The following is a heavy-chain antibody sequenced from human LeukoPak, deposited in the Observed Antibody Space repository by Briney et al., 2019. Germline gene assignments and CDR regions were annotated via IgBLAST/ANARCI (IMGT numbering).Heavy chain of an antibody. CDR3: ARGGMTTVANYFDY. D-gene: IGHD4-23*01. CDR1: GYSISSGYY. CDR2: IYYSGST. Sequence: SETLSLTCTVSGYSISSGYYWGWIRQPPGKGLEWIGSIYYSGSTYYNPSLKSRVTISVDTSKNQFSLKLSSVTAADTAVYYCARGGMTTVANYFDYWGQGTLVTVSS. V-gene: IGHV4-38-2*02. J-gene: IGHJ4*02.